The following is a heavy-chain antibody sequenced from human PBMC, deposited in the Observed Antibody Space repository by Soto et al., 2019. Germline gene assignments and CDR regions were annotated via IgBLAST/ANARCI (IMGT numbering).Heavy chain of an antibody. CDR2: ISGSGGST. CDR1: GFTFSSYA. V-gene: IGHV3-23*01. D-gene: IGHD6-19*01. CDR3: AKDQVRRYSSGWYSGYFDL. J-gene: IGHJ2*01. Sequence: GGSLRLSCAASGFTFSSYAMSWVRQAPGKGLEWVSAISGSGGSTYYADSVKGRFTISRDNSKNTLYLQMNSLRAEDTAVYYCAKDQVRRYSSGWYSGYFDLWGRGTLVTVSS.